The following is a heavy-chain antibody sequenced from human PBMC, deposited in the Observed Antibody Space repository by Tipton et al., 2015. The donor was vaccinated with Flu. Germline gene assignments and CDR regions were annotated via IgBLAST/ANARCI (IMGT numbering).Heavy chain of an antibody. V-gene: IGHV4-59*01. CDR2: SYYSGST. CDR3: ARDRGWPAPLDY. J-gene: IGHJ4*02. D-gene: IGHD3-10*01. Sequence: TLSLTCGVSGGSISYYYWNWIRQPPGKGLEWIGFSYYSGSTSYNPSLQSRVTISVDTSRNQFSLNLKSVTAADTAVYYCARDRGWPAPLDYWGQGILVTVSS. CDR1: GGSISYYY.